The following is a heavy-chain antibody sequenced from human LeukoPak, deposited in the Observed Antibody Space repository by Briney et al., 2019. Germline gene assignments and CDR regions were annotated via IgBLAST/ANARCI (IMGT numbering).Heavy chain of an antibody. Sequence: GGSLRLSCAASGFTLTSYAMNWVRQTPGKGLEWVSVISGDGGSTFYADSVNGRFTISRDDSKNTLFLQMNSLRADDTALYYCAKGTATSCYTGFDYWGQGTLVTVSS. CDR2: ISGDGGST. D-gene: IGHD2-2*02. J-gene: IGHJ4*02. CDR3: AKGTATSCYTGFDY. V-gene: IGHV3-23*01. CDR1: GFTLTSYA.